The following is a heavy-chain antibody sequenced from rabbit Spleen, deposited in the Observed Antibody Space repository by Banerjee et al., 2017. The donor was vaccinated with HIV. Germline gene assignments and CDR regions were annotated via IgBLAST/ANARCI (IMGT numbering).Heavy chain of an antibody. Sequence: EESGGDLVKPEGSLTLTCTASGFDFSTGWMSWVRQTPGKGLEWFDQINSGDGKSYYASWAKGRFTISKTSSTTVTLQMTSLTAADTATYFCAREEYTGDGGYPFNLWGPGTLVTVS. CDR1: GFDFSTGW. CDR2: INSGDGKS. V-gene: IGHV1S45*01. J-gene: IGHJ4*01. D-gene: IGHD1-1*01. CDR3: AREEYTGDGGYPFNL.